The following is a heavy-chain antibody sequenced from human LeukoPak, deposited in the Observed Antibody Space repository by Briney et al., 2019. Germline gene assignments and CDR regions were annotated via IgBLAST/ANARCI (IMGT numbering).Heavy chain of an antibody. Sequence: ASVKVSCKASGYTFTSYGINWVRQAPGQGLEWMGWISAYNGNTNCAQKLQGRVTMTRDTSTSTVYMELSSLRSEGTAVYYCARDISLFSTSNYGMDVWGQGTTVTVSS. CDR1: GYTFTSYG. CDR3: ARDISLFSTSNYGMDV. J-gene: IGHJ6*02. V-gene: IGHV1-18*01. CDR2: ISAYNGNT. D-gene: IGHD2-2*01.